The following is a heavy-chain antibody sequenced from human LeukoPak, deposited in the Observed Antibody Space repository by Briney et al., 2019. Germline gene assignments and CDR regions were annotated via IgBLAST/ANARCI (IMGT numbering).Heavy chain of an antibody. J-gene: IGHJ4*02. CDR3: ARELLARGWLLFDY. V-gene: IGHV2-70*04. CDR2: LNWDEDK. Sequence: CGPAQVQPTQPLTLTCTFSGFSLTTSGMRGSWIRQPHRKALEWLARLNWDEDKFYSTSQKTRLTISKDTYKNQVVLTMTNMDPVDTATYLCARELLARGWLLFDYWGQGTLVTVSS. D-gene: IGHD6-19*01. CDR1: GFSLTTSGMR.